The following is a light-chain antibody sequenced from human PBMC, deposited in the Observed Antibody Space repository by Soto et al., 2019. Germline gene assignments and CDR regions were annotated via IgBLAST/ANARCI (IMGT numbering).Light chain of an antibody. CDR2: NTN. J-gene: IGLJ2*01. Sequence: QAVVTQEPSLTVSPGGTVTLTCGSSTGAVTSGHYPYWFQQKPGQAPRTLIYNTNNKHSWTPARFSGSLLGGKAALTLSGAQPEEEAEYYCLVSYSGAYVVIGGGTKLTVL. V-gene: IGLV7-46*01. CDR1: TGAVTSGHY. CDR3: LVSYSGAYVV.